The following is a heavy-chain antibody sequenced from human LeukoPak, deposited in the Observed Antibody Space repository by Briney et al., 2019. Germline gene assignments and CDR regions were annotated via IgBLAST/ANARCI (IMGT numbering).Heavy chain of an antibody. CDR3: AREGGPYRPLDY. Sequence: KASETLSLTCAVSGGSISSSNWWSWVRQPPGKGLEWIGEVNLQGSTNYNPSLMRRVAISVDTSANHVSLQLTSVTAADTAVYYCAREGGPYRPLDYSGQGTLVTVSS. CDR1: GGSISSSNW. CDR2: VNLQGST. V-gene: IGHV4-4*02. J-gene: IGHJ4*02.